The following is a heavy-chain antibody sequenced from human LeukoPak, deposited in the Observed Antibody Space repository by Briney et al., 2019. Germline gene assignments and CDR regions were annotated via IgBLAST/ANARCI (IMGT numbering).Heavy chain of an antibody. CDR2: IYHSGST. CDR1: GYSISSGYY. V-gene: IGHV4-38-2*02. D-gene: IGHD2-15*01. Sequence: SETLSLTCTVSGYSISSGYYWGWIRQPPGKGLEWIGSIYHSGSTYYNPSLKSRVTISVDTSKNQFSLKLSSVTAADTAVYYCARDRLGYCSGGSCSDDAFDIWGQGTMVTVSS. J-gene: IGHJ3*02. CDR3: ARDRLGYCSGGSCSDDAFDI.